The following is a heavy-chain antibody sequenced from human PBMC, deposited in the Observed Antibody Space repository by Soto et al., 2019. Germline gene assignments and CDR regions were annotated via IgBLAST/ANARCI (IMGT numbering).Heavy chain of an antibody. J-gene: IGHJ4*02. CDR3: AKVFSPEGGNYFDH. Sequence: EVQLLESGGGLVQPGGSLRLSCAASGCTFSNYAMDWVRQAPGKGLEWVSAISNSFSDGNTHYADSVKGRFTISRDNDKNTVFLEMNSLRAEDTAVYYCAKVFSPEGGNYFDHWGQGTLVTVSS. CDR1: GCTFSNYA. CDR2: ISNSFSDGNT. V-gene: IGHV3-23*01.